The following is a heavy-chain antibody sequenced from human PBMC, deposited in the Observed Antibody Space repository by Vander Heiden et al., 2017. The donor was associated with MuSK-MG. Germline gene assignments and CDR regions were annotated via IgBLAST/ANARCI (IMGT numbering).Heavy chain of an antibody. V-gene: IGHV4-34*01. J-gene: IGHJ4*02. CDR2: INHRGST. D-gene: IGHD3-3*02. CDR1: GGSFSGSY. Sequence: QVQLQQWDAALLTPSATLSLTCAVYGGSFSGSYWSWIRQPPGKGLEWIGEINHRGSTNYNKSLKSRGTRAVDTSKNQFALKLSSVTAGAKDVYYCARGFRAPWAMGIRGHFDYRGQGTLETVTS. CDR3: ARGFRAPWAMGIRGHFDY.